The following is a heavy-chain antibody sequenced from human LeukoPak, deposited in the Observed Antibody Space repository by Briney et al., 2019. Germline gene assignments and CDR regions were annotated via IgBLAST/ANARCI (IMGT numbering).Heavy chain of an antibody. V-gene: IGHV3-23*01. J-gene: IGHJ4*02. D-gene: IGHD5-18*01. CDR1: GFTLSSYA. CDR2: ISGSGGST. CDR3: SKAGDTNYYRYGDY. Sequence: GGSLRLSCAASGFTLSSYAMSWVRQAPGKGLEWVSGISGSGGSTVYADSVKGRFTISRDNAKNTLYLQMNNLRGEDTALYYCSKAGDTNYYRYGDYWGQGTLVTVSS.